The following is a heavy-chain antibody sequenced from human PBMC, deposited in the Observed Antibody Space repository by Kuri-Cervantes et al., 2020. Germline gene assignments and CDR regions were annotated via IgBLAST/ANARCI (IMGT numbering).Heavy chain of an antibody. V-gene: IGHV3-7*01. CDR3: ALYDSSGYFGFAY. CDR1: GFTFTSYW. CDR2: INQDGSEK. J-gene: IGHJ4*02. Sequence: GGSLRLSCAASGFTFTSYWMSWVRQAPGKGLEWVANINQDGSEKTYVDSVKGRFTISRDNSKNTLYLQMNSLRAEDTAVYYCALYDSSGYFGFAYWGQGTLVTVSS. D-gene: IGHD3-22*01.